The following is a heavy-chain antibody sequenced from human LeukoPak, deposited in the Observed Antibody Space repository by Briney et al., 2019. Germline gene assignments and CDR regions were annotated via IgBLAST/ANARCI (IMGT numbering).Heavy chain of an antibody. CDR2: ISGSGGST. D-gene: IGHD2-21*02. J-gene: IGHJ4*02. CDR1: GSTFSSYA. V-gene: IGHV3-23*01. CDR3: VTARTLRVTTSFDY. Sequence: PGGSLRLSCAASGSTFSSYAMSWVRQTPGKGLEWVSAISGSGGSTYYADSVKGRFTISRDNSKNTLYLQMSGLRVEDTAVYYCVTARTLRVTTSFDYWGQGTLVTVSS.